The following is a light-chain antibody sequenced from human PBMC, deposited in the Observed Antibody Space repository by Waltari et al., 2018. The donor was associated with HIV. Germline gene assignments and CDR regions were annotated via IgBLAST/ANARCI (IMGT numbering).Light chain of an antibody. V-gene: IGLV2-23*02. CDR2: EVS. J-gene: IGLJ2*01. CDR1: SSYVGSSNL. Sequence: QSALTQPASVSGSFGPSITLSCTGTSSYVGSSNLVSGYQYHPGKAPKLIIYEVSKRPSGVSNRFSGSKSGNTASLTVSGLQAEDEAHYYCCSYARSGIPFGGGTKLTVL. CDR3: CSYARSGIP.